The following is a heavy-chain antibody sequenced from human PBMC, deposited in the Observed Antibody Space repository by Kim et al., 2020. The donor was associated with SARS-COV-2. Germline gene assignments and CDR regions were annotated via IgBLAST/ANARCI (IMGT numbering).Heavy chain of an antibody. Sequence: YSLSLQAQVTVSADKSTSTAYLQWSSLQASDTAKYYCARRHSSSWTPFDYWGQGTLVTVSS. J-gene: IGHJ4*02. V-gene: IGHV5-51*01. CDR3: ARRHSSSWTPFDY. D-gene: IGHD6-13*01.